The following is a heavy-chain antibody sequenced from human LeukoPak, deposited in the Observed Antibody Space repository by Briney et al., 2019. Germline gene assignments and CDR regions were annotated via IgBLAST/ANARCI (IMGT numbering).Heavy chain of an antibody. Sequence: SETLSLTCTVSGGSISSGGYYWSWIRQHPGKGLEWIGYIYYSGSTYYNPSLKSRVTISVDTSKNQFSLKLSSVTAADTAVYYCARGLNNYGDYVGPIRVSLSFDYWGQGTLVTVSS. J-gene: IGHJ4*02. CDR2: IYYSGST. D-gene: IGHD4-17*01. V-gene: IGHV4-31*03. CDR3: ARGLNNYGDYVGPIRVSLSFDY. CDR1: GGSISSGGYY.